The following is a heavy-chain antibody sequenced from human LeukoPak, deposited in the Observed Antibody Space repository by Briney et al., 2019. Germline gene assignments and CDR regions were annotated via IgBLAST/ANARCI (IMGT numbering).Heavy chain of an antibody. J-gene: IGHJ5*02. D-gene: IGHD2-15*01. CDR3: ARDWWAGT. CDR1: GYTFTNYG. V-gene: IGHV1-18*01. Sequence: ASVKVSCKASGYTFTNYGINRVRHAHGQGLEWIGRISVYNGNTNYAQKFQGRVTMTTDTSTTTAYMELRSLTSDDTAIYYCARDWWAGTWGQGTLVTVSS. CDR2: ISVYNGNT.